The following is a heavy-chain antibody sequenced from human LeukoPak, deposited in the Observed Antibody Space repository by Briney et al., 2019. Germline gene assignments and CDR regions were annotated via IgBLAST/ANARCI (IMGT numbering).Heavy chain of an antibody. CDR1: TFTFSRYA. D-gene: IGHD5-12*01. J-gene: IGHJ5*02. CDR2: ISPTGAST. CDR3: ARNGGYGNWFDP. V-gene: IGHV3-23*01. Sequence: GGSLRLSCAASTFTFSRYAMAWVRQAPGKGLEWVSAISPTGASTYYADSVKGRFTISRDNAKNSLYLQMNSLRAEDTAVYYCARNGGYGNWFDPWGQGTLVTVSS.